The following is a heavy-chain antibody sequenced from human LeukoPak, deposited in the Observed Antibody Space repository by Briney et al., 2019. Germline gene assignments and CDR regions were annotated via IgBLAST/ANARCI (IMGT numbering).Heavy chain of an antibody. CDR1: GGSFSGYH. CDR3: ARGRTHCSSTSCYKNQYYYYYMDV. Sequence: SETLSLTCAVYGGSFSGYHWSWIRQPPGKGLEWIGEINHSGSTNYNPSLKSRVTISVDTSKNQFSLKLSSVTAADTAVYYCARGRTHCSSTSCYKNQYYYYYMDVWGKGPRSPFP. V-gene: IGHV4-34*01. J-gene: IGHJ6*03. CDR2: INHSGST. D-gene: IGHD2-2*02.